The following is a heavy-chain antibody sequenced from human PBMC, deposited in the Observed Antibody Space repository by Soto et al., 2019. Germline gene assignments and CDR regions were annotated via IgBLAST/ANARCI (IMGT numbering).Heavy chain of an antibody. CDR2: ISGSGGST. J-gene: IGHJ4*02. CDR3: AKDDWNPRRGFDY. Sequence: GGSLGLSCAASGFTFSSYAMSWVRQAPGKGLEWVSAISGSGGSTYYADSVKGRFTISRDNSKNTLYLQMNSLRAEDTAVYYCAKDDWNPRRGFDYWGQGTLVTVSS. CDR1: GFTFSSYA. D-gene: IGHD1-1*01. V-gene: IGHV3-23*01.